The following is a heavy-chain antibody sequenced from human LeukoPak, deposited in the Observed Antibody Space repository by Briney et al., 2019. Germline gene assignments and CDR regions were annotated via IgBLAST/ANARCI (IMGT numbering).Heavy chain of an antibody. D-gene: IGHD2-15*01. J-gene: IGHJ3*02. Sequence: PSETLSLTCTVSGGSISSYYWSWIRQPPGKGLEWIGSIYYSGSTYYNPSLKSRVTISVDTSKNQFSLKLSSVTAADTAVYYCARQTGYCSGGSCRDAFDIWGQGTMVTVSS. CDR2: IYYSGST. CDR1: GGSISSYY. V-gene: IGHV4-59*12. CDR3: ARQTGYCSGGSCRDAFDI.